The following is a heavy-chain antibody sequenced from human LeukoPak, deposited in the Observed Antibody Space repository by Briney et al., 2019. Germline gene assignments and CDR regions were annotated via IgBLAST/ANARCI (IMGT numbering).Heavy chain of an antibody. J-gene: IGHJ5*02. CDR1: GYTFTSYG. D-gene: IGHD4-17*01. CDR3: ARGGNVDDYGDQRPYDWFDP. V-gene: IGHV1-18*01. CDR2: ISAYNGNT. Sequence: ASVKVSCKASGYTFTSYGISWVREAPGQGLEWMGWISAYNGNTNYAQKLQGRVTMTTDTSTSTAYMELRSLRSDDTAVYYCARGGNVDDYGDQRPYDWFDPWGQGTLVTVSS.